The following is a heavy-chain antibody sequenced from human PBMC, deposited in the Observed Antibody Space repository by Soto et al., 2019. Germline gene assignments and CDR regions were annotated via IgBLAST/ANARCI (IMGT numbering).Heavy chain of an antibody. CDR3: ARLKDDSSGYYPLWVWWFDP. D-gene: IGHD3-22*01. CDR2: IYPGDSDT. CDR1: GYSFTSYW. Sequence: PGESLKISCKGSGYSFTSYWIGWVRQMPGKGLEWMGIIYPGDSDTRYSPSFQGQVTISADKSISTAYLQWSSLKASDTAMYYCARLKDDSSGYYPLWVWWFDPWGQGTLVTVSS. V-gene: IGHV5-51*01. J-gene: IGHJ5*02.